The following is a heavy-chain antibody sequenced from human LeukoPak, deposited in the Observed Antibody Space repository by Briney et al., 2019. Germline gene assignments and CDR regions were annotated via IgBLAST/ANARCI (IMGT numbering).Heavy chain of an antibody. Sequence: ASVKVSCKASGYTFTSYAMHWVRQAPGQRLEWMGWINAGNANTKYSQKFQGRVTITRDTSASTAYMELSSLRSEDTAIYYCARLRGYSYNSDYWGQGTLVTVSS. CDR3: ARLRGYSYNSDY. CDR2: INAGNANT. CDR1: GYTFTSYA. D-gene: IGHD5-18*01. J-gene: IGHJ4*02. V-gene: IGHV1-3*01.